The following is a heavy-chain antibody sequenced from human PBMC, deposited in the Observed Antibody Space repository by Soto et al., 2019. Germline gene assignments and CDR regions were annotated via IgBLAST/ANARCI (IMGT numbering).Heavy chain of an antibody. CDR2: INPSGGST. J-gene: IGHJ4*02. D-gene: IGHD3-22*01. V-gene: IGHV1-46*01. Sequence: ASVKVSCKASGYTFTSYYMHWVRQAPGQGLEWMGIINPSGGSTSYAQKFQGRVTMTRDTSTSTVYMELSSLRSEDTAVYYCAREGGRTYYYGSSGYFPYYFDYWGQGTLVTVSS. CDR3: AREGGRTYYYGSSGYFPYYFDY. CDR1: GYTFTSYY.